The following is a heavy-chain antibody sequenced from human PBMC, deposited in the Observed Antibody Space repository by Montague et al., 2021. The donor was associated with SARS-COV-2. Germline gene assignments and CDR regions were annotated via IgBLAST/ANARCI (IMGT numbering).Heavy chain of an antibody. Sequence: TLSLTCAVSGDSITSGFYYWSWLRQPAGRGLEWIGRIHTSGSTTSTPSLKTRVTISLYRSKNQFSLILSSVTAADPAVYFCARDFDWQQEPRTDYFHYGMAVWGQGTTVIVSS. D-gene: IGHD3-9*01. J-gene: IGHJ6*02. V-gene: IGHV4-61*02. CDR1: GDSITSGFYY. CDR2: IHTSGST. CDR3: ARDFDWQQEPRTDYFHYGMAV.